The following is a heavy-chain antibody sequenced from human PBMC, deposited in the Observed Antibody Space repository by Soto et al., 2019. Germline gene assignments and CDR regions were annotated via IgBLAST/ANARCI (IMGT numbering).Heavy chain of an antibody. J-gene: IGHJ5*02. D-gene: IGHD3-3*01. V-gene: IGHV1-46*01. CDR3: ARVVRDSWSGSAKYNWFDP. CDR2: INPSGGSS. Sequence: ASVKVSCKASGYTFTSYDIHWVRQAPGQGLEWMGIINPSGGSSSYAQQFQGRVTMTSDTSTSTVYMELSSLRSEDTAVYYCARVVRDSWSGSAKYNWFDPWGQGTLVTVSS. CDR1: GYTFTSYD.